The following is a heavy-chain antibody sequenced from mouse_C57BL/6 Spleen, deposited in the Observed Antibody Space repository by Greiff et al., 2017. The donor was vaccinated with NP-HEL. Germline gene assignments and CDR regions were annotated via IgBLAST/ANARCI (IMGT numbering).Heavy chain of an antibody. D-gene: IGHD1-1*01. CDR3: ATLLGDYAMDY. CDR1: GYTFTSYW. Sequence: QVQLQQPGAELVRPGSSVKLSCKASGYTFTSYWMDWVKQRPGQGLEWIGNIYPSDSETHYNQKFKDKATLTVDKSSSTAYMQLSSLPSEDSAVYYCATLLGDYAMDYWGQGTSVTGSS. J-gene: IGHJ4*01. V-gene: IGHV1-61*01. CDR2: IYPSDSET.